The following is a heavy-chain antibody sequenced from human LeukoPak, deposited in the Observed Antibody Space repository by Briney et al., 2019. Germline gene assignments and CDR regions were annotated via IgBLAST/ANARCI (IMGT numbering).Heavy chain of an antibody. CDR3: ARVLGSHSRERYCSSTSCSLYYYYMDV. Sequence: SETLSLTCTVSGGSISSYYWSWIRQPPGKGLEGIGYIYYSGSTNYNPSLKSRVTISVDTSKNQFSLKLSSVTAADTAVYYCARVLGSHSRERYCSSTSCSLYYYYMDVWGKGTTVTVSS. D-gene: IGHD2-2*01. J-gene: IGHJ6*03. V-gene: IGHV4-59*01. CDR2: IYYSGST. CDR1: GGSISSYY.